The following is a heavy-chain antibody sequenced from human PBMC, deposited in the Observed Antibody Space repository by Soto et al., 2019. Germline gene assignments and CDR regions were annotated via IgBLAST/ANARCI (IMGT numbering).Heavy chain of an antibody. D-gene: IGHD6-19*01. V-gene: IGHV3-13*01. CDR3: ARWARQWPKTYYFDY. Sequence: GGSLRLSCAASGFTFSSYDMHWVRQATGKGLEWVSAIDSAGGTYYPGSVKGRFTISRDNAKNTLYLQMNSLRAEDTAVYYCARWARQWPKTYYFDYWGQGTLVTVSS. CDR2: IDSAGGT. CDR1: GFTFSSYD. J-gene: IGHJ4*02.